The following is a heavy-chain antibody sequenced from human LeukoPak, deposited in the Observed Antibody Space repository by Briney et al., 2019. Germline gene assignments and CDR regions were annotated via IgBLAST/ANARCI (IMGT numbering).Heavy chain of an antibody. CDR1: GFTFSGSG. CDR3: AKDLPTPYFDY. CDR2: IRYDESTK. Sequence: GGSLRLSYAASGFTFSGSGMHWVRQAPGKGLEWVAFIRYDESTKFYADSVKGRFTISRDNSKTTLFLQMNSLRAEDTAVYYCAKDLPTPYFDYWGQGTLVTVSS. D-gene: IGHD4-23*01. V-gene: IGHV3-30*02. J-gene: IGHJ4*02.